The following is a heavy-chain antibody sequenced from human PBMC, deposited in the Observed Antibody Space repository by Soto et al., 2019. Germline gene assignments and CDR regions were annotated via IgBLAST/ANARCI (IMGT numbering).Heavy chain of an antibody. CDR1: GFTFNSYA. CDR3: TKLVVPAASSYFDH. Sequence: GGSLRLSCAASGFTFNSYAMSWVRQAPGKGLEWVSAISSSGSSTYYADSVKGRFTISRDKSKNTLYLQMNSLRAEDTAVYYCTKLVVPAASSYFDHWGQGTLVTVSS. CDR2: ISSSGSST. V-gene: IGHV3-23*01. J-gene: IGHJ4*02. D-gene: IGHD2-2*01.